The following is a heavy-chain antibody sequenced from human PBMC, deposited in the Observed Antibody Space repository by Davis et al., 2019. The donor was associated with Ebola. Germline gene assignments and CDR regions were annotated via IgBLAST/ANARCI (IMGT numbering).Heavy chain of an antibody. V-gene: IGHV4-61*01. CDR3: ARGYSGWFDP. Sequence: SETLSLPCTVSGGSVSSGSYYWSWIRQPPGKGLEWIGYIYYSGSTNYNPSLKSRVTISVDTSKNQFSLKLTSVTAADTAVYYCARGYSGWFDPWGQGTLVTVSS. D-gene: IGHD3-22*01. J-gene: IGHJ5*02. CDR2: IYYSGST. CDR1: GGSVSSGSYY.